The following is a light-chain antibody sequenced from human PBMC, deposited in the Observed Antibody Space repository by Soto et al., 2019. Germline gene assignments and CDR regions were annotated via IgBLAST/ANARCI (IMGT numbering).Light chain of an antibody. CDR2: DAC. Sequence: IQMTQSPSSLSASVGDRVTITCQASQDISKNLNWYQQKPGKATKLLIYDACSLQTGVPSRFSVSGSATHFTFTISSLQPEDVATYYCQQYDNLLPITFGQGTRLEIK. CDR3: QQYDNLLPIT. CDR1: QDISKN. J-gene: IGKJ5*01. V-gene: IGKV1-33*01.